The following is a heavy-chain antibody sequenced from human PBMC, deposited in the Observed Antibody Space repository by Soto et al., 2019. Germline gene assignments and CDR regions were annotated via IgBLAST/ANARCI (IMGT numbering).Heavy chain of an antibody. V-gene: IGHV1-2*02. CDR2: INPNNGGT. D-gene: IGHD3-22*01. CDR3: AKEATYYDSG. CDR1: GYTFTDYY. J-gene: IGHJ1*01. Sequence: QVQLVQSGAEVKKPGASVKVSCMASGYTFTDYYMHWVRQAPGQGLEWMGWINPNNGGTNYAQKFQGRVTLTRDTSISTASMELSRLRSDDTAVYYCAKEATYYDSGWGQGTLVTVSS.